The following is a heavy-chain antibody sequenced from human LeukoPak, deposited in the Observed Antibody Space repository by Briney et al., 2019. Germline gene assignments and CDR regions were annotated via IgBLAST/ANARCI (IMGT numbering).Heavy chain of an antibody. J-gene: IGHJ4*02. V-gene: IGHV3-23*01. Sequence: PGGSLRLSCAASGFTFSSYAMSWVRQAPGKGLEWVSAISGSGGSTYYADSVKGRFTISRDNSKNTLYLQMNGLRAEDTAVYYCAKDREGQWLVRILDYWGQGTLVTVSS. CDR3: AKDREGQWLVRILDY. D-gene: IGHD6-19*01. CDR1: GFTFSSYA. CDR2: ISGSGGST.